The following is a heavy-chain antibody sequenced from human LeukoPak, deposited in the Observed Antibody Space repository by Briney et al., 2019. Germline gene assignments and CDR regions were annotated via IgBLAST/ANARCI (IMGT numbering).Heavy chain of an antibody. CDR1: GGSISSHY. CDR2: LFDSVNT. D-gene: IGHD5-18*01. V-gene: IGHV4-59*11. J-gene: IGHJ4*02. Sequence: SETLSLTCIVSGGSISSHYWSWIRQPPGKGLEWIAYLFDSVNTKDNPSLQSRLTLSADTSKNQFSLRLSSVTAADTAVYYCATIKRGSIFGYFDFWGQGIKVTVSS. CDR3: ATIKRGSIFGYFDF.